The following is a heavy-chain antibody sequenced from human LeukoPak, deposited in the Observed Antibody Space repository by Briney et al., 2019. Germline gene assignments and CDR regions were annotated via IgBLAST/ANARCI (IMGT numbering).Heavy chain of an antibody. D-gene: IGHD3-10*01. Sequence: SETLSLTCTVSGGSISSYYWSWIRQPPGKGLEWIGYIYYSGSTNYNPSLKSRVTISVDTSKNQFSLKLSSVTAADTAVYYCARDKGHGSGSYYNVSYYYYGMDVWGKGTTVTVSS. CDR3: ARDKGHGSGSYYNVSYYYYGMDV. CDR2: IYYSGST. J-gene: IGHJ6*04. CDR1: GGSISSYY. V-gene: IGHV4-59*01.